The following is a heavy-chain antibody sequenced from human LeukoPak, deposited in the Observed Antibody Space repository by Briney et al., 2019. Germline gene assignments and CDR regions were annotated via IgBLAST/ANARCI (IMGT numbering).Heavy chain of an antibody. CDR2: ISAYNGNT. D-gene: IGHD6-19*01. Sequence: ASVKVSCKASGYTFTSYGISWVRQAPGQGLEWMGWISAYNGNTNYAQKLQGRVTMTTDTSTSTAYMELRSLRSDDTAVYYCARDLLRGSGWYTTMGYYWGQGTLVTVSS. CDR1: GYTFTSYG. V-gene: IGHV1-18*01. CDR3: ARDLLRGSGWYTTMGYY. J-gene: IGHJ4*02.